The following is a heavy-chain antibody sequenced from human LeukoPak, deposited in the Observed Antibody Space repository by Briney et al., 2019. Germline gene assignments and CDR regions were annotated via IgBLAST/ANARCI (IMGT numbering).Heavy chain of an antibody. CDR1: GVTFSSYD. CDR3: AREASSGWHYFDY. D-gene: IGHD6-19*01. V-gene: IGHV3-48*01. J-gene: IGHJ4*02. Sequence: GGSLRLSAEAPGVTFSSYDMNWFRQAPGKGLGGVSYISSSSSTIYYADSVKGRFTISRDNAKNSLYLQMNSLRVEDTAVYYCAREASSGWHYFDYWGQGTLVTVSS. CDR2: ISSSSSTI.